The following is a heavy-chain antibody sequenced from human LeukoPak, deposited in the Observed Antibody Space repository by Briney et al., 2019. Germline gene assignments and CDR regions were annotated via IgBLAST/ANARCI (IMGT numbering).Heavy chain of an antibody. CDR3: ARGSGSSWYYPTSDY. J-gene: IGHJ4*02. V-gene: IGHV4-59*01. D-gene: IGHD6-13*01. CDR2: IYYSGST. CDR1: GGSISSYY. Sequence: PSETLSLTCTVSGGSISSYYWSWIRQPPGKGLEWIGYIYYSGSTNYNPSLKSRVTISVDTSKNQFSLKLSSVTAADTAVYYCARGSGSSWYYPTSDYWGQGTLVTVSS.